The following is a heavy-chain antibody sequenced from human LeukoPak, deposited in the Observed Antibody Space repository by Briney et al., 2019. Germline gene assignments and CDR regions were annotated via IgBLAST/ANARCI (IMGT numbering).Heavy chain of an antibody. CDR1: GSYW. Sequence: PGGSLRLSCAASGSYWMHWVRQAPGKGLVWVSRINSDGSSTSYADSVKGRFTISRDNAKNTLYLQMNSLRAEDTAVYYCARAGPKYYDILTGPHPFDYWGQGTLVTVSS. CDR2: INSDGSST. V-gene: IGHV3-74*01. J-gene: IGHJ4*02. D-gene: IGHD3-9*01. CDR3: ARAGPKYYDILTGPHPFDY.